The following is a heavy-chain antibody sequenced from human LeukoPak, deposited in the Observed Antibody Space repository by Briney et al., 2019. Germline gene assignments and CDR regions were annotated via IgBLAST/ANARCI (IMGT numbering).Heavy chain of an antibody. CDR2: INSDGSST. CDR3: ARDPGVRWLVGFDY. Sequence: PGGSLRLSCAASGFTFSSYWMHWVRQDPGKGLVWVSRINSDGSSTSYADSVRGRFTISRDNTKNTLYLQMNSLRAEDTAVYYCARDPGVRWLVGFDYWGQGTLITVSS. CDR1: GFTFSSYW. D-gene: IGHD6-19*01. J-gene: IGHJ4*02. V-gene: IGHV3-74*01.